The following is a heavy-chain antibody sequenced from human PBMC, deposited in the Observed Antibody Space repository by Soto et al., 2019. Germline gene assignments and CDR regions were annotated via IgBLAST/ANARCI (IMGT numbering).Heavy chain of an antibody. CDR1: GGTFSSYA. V-gene: IGHV1-69*01. Sequence: QVQLVQSGAEVQKPGSSVKVSCKASGGTFSSYAISWVRQAPGQGLEWMGGIIPIFGTANYAQKYQGRVTITADESTSTADMELSSLGSEDTAVYYCARRIAARVAGHYYGMDVWGQGTTVTVSS. CDR3: ARRIAARVAGHYYGMDV. J-gene: IGHJ6*02. CDR2: IIPIFGTA. D-gene: IGHD6-6*01.